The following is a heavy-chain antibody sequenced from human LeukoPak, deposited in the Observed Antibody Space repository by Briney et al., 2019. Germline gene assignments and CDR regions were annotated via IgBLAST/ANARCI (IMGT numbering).Heavy chain of an antibody. Sequence: SSETLSLTCTVSGGSISSSSYYWGWIRQPPGKGLEWIGSIYYSGSTYYNPSLKSRVTISVDTSKNQFSLKLESVTAADTAVYYCARTTNWFDPWGQGTLVTVSS. CDR3: ARTTNWFDP. CDR1: GGSISSSSYY. V-gene: IGHV4-39*01. J-gene: IGHJ5*02. CDR2: IYYSGST. D-gene: IGHD2-8*01.